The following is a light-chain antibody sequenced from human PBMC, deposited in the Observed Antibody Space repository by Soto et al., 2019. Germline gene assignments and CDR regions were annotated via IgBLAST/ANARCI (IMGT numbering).Light chain of an antibody. CDR1: QSVSSY. V-gene: IGKV3-11*01. Sequence: EIVLTQSPATLSLSPGERATLSCRASQSVSSYLAWYQQKPGQAPRLLIYDASNRATGIPARFSGSGSGTDFTLTISSLEPEDFATYFCQQSYSTPRVTFGPGTTVDIK. J-gene: IGKJ3*01. CDR2: DAS. CDR3: QQSYSTPRVT.